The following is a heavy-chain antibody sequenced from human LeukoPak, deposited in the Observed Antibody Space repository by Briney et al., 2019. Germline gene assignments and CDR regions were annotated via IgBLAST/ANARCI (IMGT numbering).Heavy chain of an antibody. J-gene: IGHJ4*02. D-gene: IGHD6-19*01. CDR2: IKSDGSST. Sequence: GGSLRLSCAASGFTFRSYWVHCVPHVPGKGVVWVSRIKSDGSSTTYADSVKGRFTISRDNAKNTLYLQMNSLRAEDTAVYYCARRGAVAGTFDYWGQGTLVTVSS. CDR3: ARRGAVAGTFDY. V-gene: IGHV3-74*01. CDR1: GFTFRSYW.